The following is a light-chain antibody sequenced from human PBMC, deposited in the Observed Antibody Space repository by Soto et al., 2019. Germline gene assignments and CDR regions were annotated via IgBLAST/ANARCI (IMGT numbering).Light chain of an antibody. CDR3: QQYDDSWT. J-gene: IGKJ1*01. CDR2: RAS. CDR1: QNINIW. Sequence: DIPMTQSPSTLSASVGDRVTITCRASQNINIWLAWYQQKPGKATKLLIYRASNLESGVPSRFSGSGSGTEFTLTIISLQPDDSATKYCQQYDDSWTFGQGTKVEVK. V-gene: IGKV1-5*03.